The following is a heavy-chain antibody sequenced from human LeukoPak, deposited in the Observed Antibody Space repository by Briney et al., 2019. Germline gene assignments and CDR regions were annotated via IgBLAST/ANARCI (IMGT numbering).Heavy chain of an antibody. CDR1: GSTFANYW. CDR2: IYPGDSDT. J-gene: IGHJ4*02. CDR3: ARLLRLFRKNYFDY. V-gene: IGHV5-51*01. D-gene: IGHD2-21*01. Sequence: GESLKISRKGSGSTFANYWIGWVRQMPGKGLEWMGIIYPGDSDTRYSPSFQGQVTISADKSISTAYLQWSSLKASDTAMYYCARLLRLFRKNYFDYWGQGTLVTVSS.